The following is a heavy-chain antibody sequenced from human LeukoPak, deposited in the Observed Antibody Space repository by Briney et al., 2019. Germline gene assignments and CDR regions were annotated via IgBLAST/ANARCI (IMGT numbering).Heavy chain of an antibody. D-gene: IGHD3-3*01. J-gene: IGHJ3*02. CDR2: IRYDGSNK. Sequence: PGGSLRLSCAASGFTFSSYGMHWVRQAPGKGLEWVAFIRYDGSNKYYADSVKGRFTISRDNSKNTLYLQMNSLRAEDTAVYYCAKDIWVLRFSPVAFDIWGQGTMVTVSS. CDR3: AKDIWVLRFSPVAFDI. CDR1: GFTFSSYG. V-gene: IGHV3-30*02.